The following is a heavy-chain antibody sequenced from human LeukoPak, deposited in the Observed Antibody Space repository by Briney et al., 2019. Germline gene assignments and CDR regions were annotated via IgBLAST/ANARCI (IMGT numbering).Heavy chain of an antibody. V-gene: IGHV1-18*01. CDR2: ISAYNGNT. D-gene: IGHD2-2*01. Sequence: ASVKVSCKASGYTFTSYGISWVRQAPAQGLEWMGWISAYNGNTNYAQKLQGRVTMTTDTSTSTAYMELRSLRSDDTAVYYCARDRDYCSSTSCYADNWFDPWGQGTLVTVSS. CDR3: ARDRDYCSSTSCYADNWFDP. J-gene: IGHJ5*02. CDR1: GYTFTSYG.